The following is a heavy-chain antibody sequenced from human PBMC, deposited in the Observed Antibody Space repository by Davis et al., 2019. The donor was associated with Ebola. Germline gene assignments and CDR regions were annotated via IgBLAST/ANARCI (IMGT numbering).Heavy chain of an antibody. CDR3: ARDPSARTVTTFFAPRNYYFDY. V-gene: IGHV3-30*07. Sequence: DSVEGRFTISRDNSKNTLFLQMNSLRDEDTAVYYCARDPSARTVTTFFAPRNYYFDYWGQGTLVTVSS. D-gene: IGHD4-17*01. J-gene: IGHJ4*02.